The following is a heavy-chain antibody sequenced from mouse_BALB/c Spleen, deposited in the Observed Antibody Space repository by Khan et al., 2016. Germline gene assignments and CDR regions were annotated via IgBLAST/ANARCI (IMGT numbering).Heavy chain of an antibody. Sequence: VQLQQPGAELVKPGALAKLSCTASGLNIKDTYIHSLKQWPEQGLERIGRIDPPNGNTKYYPKFQGKATIPAATSSNIAYLQLSSLTSEDTAVSYCARMAREWGQGANLTVSS. CDR3: ARMARE. J-gene: IGHJ2*01. CDR1: GLNIKDTY. CDR2: IDPPNGNT. V-gene: IGHV14-3*02.